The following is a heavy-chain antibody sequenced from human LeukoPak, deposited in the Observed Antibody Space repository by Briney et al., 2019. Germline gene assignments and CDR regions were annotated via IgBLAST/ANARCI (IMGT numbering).Heavy chain of an antibody. D-gene: IGHD6-19*01. J-gene: IGHJ6*02. V-gene: IGHV3-49*03. Sequence: GGSLRLSCTASGFTFGDYAMSWFRQAPGKGLEWVGFIRNKAYGGTTEYAASVKGRFTISRDDSKSIAYLQMNSLKTEDTAVYYCTRGYSSGWGGEWYYYGMDVWGQGTTVTVSS. CDR1: GFTFGDYA. CDR2: IRNKAYGGTT. CDR3: TRGYSSGWGGEWYYYGMDV.